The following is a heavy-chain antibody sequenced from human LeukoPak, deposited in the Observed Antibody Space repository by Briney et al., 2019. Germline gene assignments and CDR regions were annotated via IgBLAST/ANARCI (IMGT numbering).Heavy chain of an antibody. CDR1: GFTSSSYA. V-gene: IGHV3-23*01. J-gene: IGHJ4*02. Sequence: GGSLRLSCAASGFTSSSYAMSWVPQAPGKGLAWVSTISSGGTTYYADFVEGRFTISRDNSKNTLYLQMNSLRAEDTAIYYCAKDYITVAALSGDFDYWGQGTLVTVSS. CDR3: AKDYITVAALSGDFDY. CDR2: ISSGGTT. D-gene: IGHD6-19*01.